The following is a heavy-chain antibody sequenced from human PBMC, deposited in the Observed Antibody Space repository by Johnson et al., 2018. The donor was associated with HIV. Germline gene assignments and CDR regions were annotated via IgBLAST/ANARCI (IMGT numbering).Heavy chain of an antibody. Sequence: QVQLVESGGGVVQPGRSLRLSCAASGFTFSSYAMHWVRPAPGKGLEWVAVISYDGSNKYYADSVKGRFTISRDNSKNTLYLQMNSLRVDDTAIYYCARAYTYGAFDIWGQGTMVTVSS. CDR3: ARAYTYGAFDI. D-gene: IGHD5-18*01. J-gene: IGHJ3*02. V-gene: IGHV3-30*14. CDR1: GFTFSSYA. CDR2: ISYDGSNK.